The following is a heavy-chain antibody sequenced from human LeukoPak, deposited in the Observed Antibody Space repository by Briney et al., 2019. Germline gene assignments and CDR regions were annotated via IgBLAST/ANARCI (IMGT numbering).Heavy chain of an antibody. D-gene: IGHD5-18*01. CDR3: ARLHYTALSPGFDY. J-gene: IGHJ4*02. CDR1: GGSISSSSYY. CDR2: IYYSGST. V-gene: IGHV4-39*01. Sequence: SETLSLTCTVSGGSISSSSYYLGWIRQPPGKGLERIGSIYYSGSTYYNPSLKSRVTISVDTSKNQFSLKLSSVTAADTAVCYCARLHYTALSPGFDYWGQGTLVTVSS.